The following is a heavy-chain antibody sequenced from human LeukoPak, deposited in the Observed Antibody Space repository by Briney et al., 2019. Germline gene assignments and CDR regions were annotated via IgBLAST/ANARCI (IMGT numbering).Heavy chain of an antibody. CDR3: ATRVDYGDPPFDY. Sequence: ASVKVSCKASGYTFTSYYMHWVRQAPGKGLEWMGGFDPEDGETIYAQKFQGRVTMTEDTSTDTAYMELSSLRSEDTAVYYCATRVDYGDPPFDYWGQGTLVTVSS. CDR2: FDPEDGET. J-gene: IGHJ4*02. CDR1: GYTFTSYY. D-gene: IGHD4-17*01. V-gene: IGHV1-24*01.